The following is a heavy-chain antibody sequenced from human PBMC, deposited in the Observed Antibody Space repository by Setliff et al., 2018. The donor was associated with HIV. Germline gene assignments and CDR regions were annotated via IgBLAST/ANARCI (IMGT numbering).Heavy chain of an antibody. J-gene: IGHJ5*02. Sequence: ASVKVSCKVSGYTLTELSMHWVRQAPGKGLEWMGGSDPEDGNKMYAQKLQGRVTMTEDTSTDTAYMELSSLRSEDTAVYYCATGKRSGSGSPIYYWFDPWGQGTLVTVSS. CDR2: SDPEDGNK. CDR1: GYTLTELS. V-gene: IGHV1-24*01. CDR3: ATGKRSGSGSPIYYWFDP. D-gene: IGHD3-10*01.